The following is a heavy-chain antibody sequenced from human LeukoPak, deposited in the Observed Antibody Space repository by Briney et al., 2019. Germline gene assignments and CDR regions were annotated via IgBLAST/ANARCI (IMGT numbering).Heavy chain of an antibody. CDR3: ARLDSSCPGGYYYGMDV. J-gene: IGHJ6*02. CDR1: GGSISSYY. D-gene: IGHD6-6*01. V-gene: IGHV4-59*08. Sequence: SETLSLTCTVSGGSISSYYWSWIRQPPGKGLEWIGYIYYSGSTNYNPSLKSRVTISVDTSKNQFSLKLSSVTAADTAVYYCARLDSSCPGGYYYGMDVWGQGTTVTVSS. CDR2: IYYSGST.